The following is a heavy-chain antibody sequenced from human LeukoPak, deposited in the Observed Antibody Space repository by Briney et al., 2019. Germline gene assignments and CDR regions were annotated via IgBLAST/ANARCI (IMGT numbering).Heavy chain of an antibody. CDR1: GFTFSSYA. J-gene: IGHJ4*02. V-gene: IGHV3-30-3*01. Sequence: AGRSLRLSCAASGFTFSSYAMHWVRQAPGKGLEWVAVISYDGSNKYYSDSVKGRFTISRDNSKNTLYLQMNSLRAEDTAVYYCARPGPYSSSYWSYFDYWGQGTLVTVSS. D-gene: IGHD6-13*01. CDR2: ISYDGSNK. CDR3: ARPGPYSSSYWSYFDY.